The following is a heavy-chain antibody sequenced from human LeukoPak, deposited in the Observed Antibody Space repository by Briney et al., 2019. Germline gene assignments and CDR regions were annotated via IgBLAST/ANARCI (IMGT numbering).Heavy chain of an antibody. D-gene: IGHD6-13*01. Sequence: PSETLSLTCTVSGGSISSSSYYWGWIRQPPGKGLEWIGSIYYSGSTYYNPSLKSRVTISVDTSKNQFSLKLSSVTAADTAVYYCSAARTYYYYGMDVWGQGTTVTVSS. CDR3: SAARTYYYYGMDV. V-gene: IGHV4-39*01. CDR1: GGSISSSSYY. J-gene: IGHJ6*02. CDR2: IYYSGST.